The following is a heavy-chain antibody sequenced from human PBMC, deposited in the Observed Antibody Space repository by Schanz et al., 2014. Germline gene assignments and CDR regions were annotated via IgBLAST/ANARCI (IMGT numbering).Heavy chain of an antibody. CDR2: IMPLRGIG. CDR3: RRLQRADPNGFDV. J-gene: IGHJ6*02. V-gene: IGHV1-69*02. CDR1: GDTFSKYN. D-gene: IGHD6-25*01. Sequence: QVQLVQSGPEVKKPGSSVKVSCQAFGDTFSKYNIMWVRQVPGQGLEWLGRIMPLRGIGNNAWKFQDRLTITADKSMNITYMELSSLGAEDTAVYYCRRLQRADPNGFDVWGQGTTVTVS.